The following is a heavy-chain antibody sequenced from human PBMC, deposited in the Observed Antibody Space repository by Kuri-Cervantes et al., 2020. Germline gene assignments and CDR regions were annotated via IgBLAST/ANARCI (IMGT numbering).Heavy chain of an antibody. CDR2: INPNSGGT. D-gene: IGHD2-8*01. V-gene: IGHV1-2*04. CDR1: GYTFTGYY. Sequence: ASVKVSCKASGYTFTGYYIHWVRQAPGRGLEWMGWINPNSGGTNYAQKFQGWVTMTRDTSISTAYMELSRLRSDDTAVYYCARGFDCTNGVCYIGGIDYWGQGTLVTVSS. CDR3: ARGFDCTNGVCYIGGIDY. J-gene: IGHJ4*02.